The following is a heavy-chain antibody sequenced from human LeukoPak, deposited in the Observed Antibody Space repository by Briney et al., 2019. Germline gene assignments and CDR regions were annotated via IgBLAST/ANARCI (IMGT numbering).Heavy chain of an antibody. Sequence: SETLSLTCIVSGGSISSYYWSWIRQPPGKGREWIGYIYYSGSTNYNPSLKSRVTISVDTSKNQFSLKLSSVTAADTAVYYCARDSPPDSSGYYYVSGAFDIWGQGTMVTVCS. CDR2: IYYSGST. D-gene: IGHD3-22*01. CDR3: ARDSPPDSSGYYYVSGAFDI. CDR1: GGSISSYY. V-gene: IGHV4-59*01. J-gene: IGHJ3*02.